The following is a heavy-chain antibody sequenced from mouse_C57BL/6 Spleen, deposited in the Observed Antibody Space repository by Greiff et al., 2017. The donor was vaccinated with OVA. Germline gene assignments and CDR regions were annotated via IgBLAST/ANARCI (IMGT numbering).Heavy chain of an antibody. D-gene: IGHD2-2*01. Sequence: VKLQQPGAELVMPGASVKLSCKASGYTFTSYWMHWVKQRPGQGLEWIGEIDPSDSYTNYNQKFKGKSTLTVDKSSSTAYMQLSSLTSEDSAVYYCARYAMVTTGGFAYWGQGTLVTVSA. CDR3: ARYAMVTTGGFAY. V-gene: IGHV1-69*01. CDR2: IDPSDSYT. J-gene: IGHJ3*01. CDR1: GYTFTSYW.